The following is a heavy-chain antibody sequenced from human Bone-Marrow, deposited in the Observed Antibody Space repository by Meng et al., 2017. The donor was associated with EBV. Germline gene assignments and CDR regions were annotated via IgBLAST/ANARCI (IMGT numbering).Heavy chain of an antibody. CDR2: ISSSGSAI. D-gene: IGHD1-1*01. Sequence: HVQLVEFGGGLVKPGGSLRLSCAASGFTFSDYYMTWIRQAPGKGLEWVSYISSSGSAIYYADSVKGRFTISRDNAKNSLYLQMNSLRAEDTAVYYCARDSSSRERPNYWGQGTLVTVSS. CDR3: ARDSSSRERPNY. J-gene: IGHJ4*02. V-gene: IGHV3-11*01. CDR1: GFTFSDYY.